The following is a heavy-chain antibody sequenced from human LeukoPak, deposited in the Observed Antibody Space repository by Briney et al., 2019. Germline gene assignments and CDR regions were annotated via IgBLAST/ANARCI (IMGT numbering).Heavy chain of an antibody. CDR1: GGSFSGYY. J-gene: IGHJ4*02. V-gene: IGHV4-34*01. CDR2: INHSGST. CDR3: ARGPLEDSSGYYPFDY. Sequence: PSETLSLTCAVYGGSFSGYYWSWIRQPPGKGLEWIGEINHSGSTNYNPSLKSRVTISVDTSKNQLSLKLSSVTAADTAVYYCARGPLEDSSGYYPFDYWGQGTLVTVSS. D-gene: IGHD3-22*01.